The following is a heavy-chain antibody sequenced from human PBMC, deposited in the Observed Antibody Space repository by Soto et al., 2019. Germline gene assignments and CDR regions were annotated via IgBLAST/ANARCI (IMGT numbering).Heavy chain of an antibody. CDR1: GVSITSYY. CDR2: INTDGLS. D-gene: IGHD2-15*01. CDR3: ARVPVAVAATEDYYGLDV. Sequence: SETLSLTCSVSGVSITSYYWSWIRQSAGGGLEWMGRINTDGLSNYSPSFKSRLTMSLDTSKNQVSLRLISVTAADTAVYFCARVPVAVAATEDYYGLDVWGQGTTVTVSS. V-gene: IGHV4-4*07. J-gene: IGHJ6*02.